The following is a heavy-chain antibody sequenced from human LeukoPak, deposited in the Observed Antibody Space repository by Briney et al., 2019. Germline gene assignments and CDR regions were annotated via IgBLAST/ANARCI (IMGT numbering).Heavy chain of an antibody. V-gene: IGHV4-34*01. D-gene: IGHD3-10*01. Sequence: SETLSLTCAVYGGSFSGYYWSWIRQPPGKGLEWIGEINHSGGTNYNPSLKSRVTISVDTSKNQFSLKLSSVTAADTAVYYCAGPRGVRGVYYFDYWGQGTLVTVSS. CDR1: GGSFSGYY. J-gene: IGHJ4*02. CDR2: INHSGGT. CDR3: AGPRGVRGVYYFDY.